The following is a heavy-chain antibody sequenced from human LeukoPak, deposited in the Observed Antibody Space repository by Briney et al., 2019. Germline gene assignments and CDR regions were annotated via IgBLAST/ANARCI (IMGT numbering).Heavy chain of an antibody. V-gene: IGHV3-23*01. J-gene: IGHJ3*02. Sequence: GGSLRLSCAASKFAFSSYAMSWVRQAPGKGLEWVSAISGGGGNTYYADSVKGRFTFSRDNSKNTLYLQMNSLRAEDTAVYYCGKNRYSGSLSPFDIWGQGTMVTVSS. CDR1: KFAFSSYA. D-gene: IGHD1-26*01. CDR3: GKNRYSGSLSPFDI. CDR2: ISGGGGNT.